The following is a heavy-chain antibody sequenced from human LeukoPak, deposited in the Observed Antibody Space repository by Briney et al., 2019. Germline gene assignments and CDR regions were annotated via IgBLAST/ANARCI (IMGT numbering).Heavy chain of an antibody. CDR3: ARGNWEVITPDY. D-gene: IGHD3-22*01. CDR1: GGSISTYY. V-gene: IGHV4-59*01. Sequence: PETLSLTCTVSGGSISTYYWSWIRQPPGKGLEWIGYIYYSGSTNYNPSLKSRVTISIDTSKNQFSLKLSSVTAADTAAYYCARGNWEVITPDYWGQGTLVTVSS. J-gene: IGHJ4*02. CDR2: IYYSGST.